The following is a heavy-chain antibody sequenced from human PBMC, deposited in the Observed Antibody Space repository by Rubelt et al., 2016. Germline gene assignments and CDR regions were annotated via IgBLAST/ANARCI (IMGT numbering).Heavy chain of an antibody. CDR3: ARGPLGSRSWFDP. CDR2: INHSGST. V-gene: IGHV4-31*03. CDR1: GGSISSGGYY. Sequence: QVQLQESGPGLVKPSQTLSLTCTVSGGSISSGGYYWSWIRQHPGKGLEWIGEINHSGSTNYNPSLKSRGTISVDTSKNQFSLKLSSVTAADTAVYYCARGPLGSRSWFDPWGQGTLVTVSS. D-gene: IGHD6-13*01. J-gene: IGHJ5*02.